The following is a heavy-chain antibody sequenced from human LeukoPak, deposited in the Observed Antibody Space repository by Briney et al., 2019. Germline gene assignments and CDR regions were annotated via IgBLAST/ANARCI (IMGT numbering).Heavy chain of an antibody. CDR2: IGDNGGDT. CDR3: GRDWKLDY. D-gene: IGHD1-1*01. J-gene: IGHJ4*02. CDR1: GFTFNNFA. Sequence: PGGFLRLSCAASGFTFNNFAMSWVRQAPGKGLEWVSAIGDNGGDTKYAASVKGRFTIYRDNSRNTLYLQMNSLRVEDTAMYYCGRDWKLDYWGQGTLVTVSS. V-gene: IGHV3-23*01.